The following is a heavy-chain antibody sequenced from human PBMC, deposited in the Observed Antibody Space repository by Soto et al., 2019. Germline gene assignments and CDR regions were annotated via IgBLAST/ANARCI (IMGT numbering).Heavy chain of an antibody. CDR1: GFTFSSYA. J-gene: IGHJ6*02. Sequence: EVQLLESGGGLVQPGGSLRLSCAASGFTFSSYAMSWVRQAPGKGLEWVSAISGSGGSTYYADSVKGRFTISRDNSKNTQYLQMNSLRAEDTAVYYCAKDLSPTYCDILTGSKRFHYGMDVWGQGTTVTVSS. CDR3: AKDLSPTYCDILTGSKRFHYGMDV. V-gene: IGHV3-23*01. D-gene: IGHD3-9*01. CDR2: ISGSGGST.